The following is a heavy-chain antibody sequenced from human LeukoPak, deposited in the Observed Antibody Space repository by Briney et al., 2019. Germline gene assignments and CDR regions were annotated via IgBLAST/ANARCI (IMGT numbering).Heavy chain of an antibody. D-gene: IGHD1-26*01. CDR3: ATPYLRYSGSYPFDY. Sequence: GASVKVSCKVSGYTLTELSMHWVRQAPGKGLEWMGGFDPEDGETIYAQKLQGGVTMTEDTSTDTAYMELSSLRSEDTAVYYCATPYLRYSGSYPFDYWGQGTLVTVSS. J-gene: IGHJ4*02. CDR1: GYTLTELS. V-gene: IGHV1-24*01. CDR2: FDPEDGET.